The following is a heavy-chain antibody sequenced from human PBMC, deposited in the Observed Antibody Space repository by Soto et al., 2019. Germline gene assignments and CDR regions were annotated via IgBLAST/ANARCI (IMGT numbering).Heavy chain of an antibody. Sequence: QVQLVESGGGVVQPGGSLRLSCAASGFTFSSFGMHWVRQAPGKGLVWVAMMWYDGTKEYYADSVKGRFTISRDNSKNTLYLQMNSLRIEDTAVYYCARGSSNFGVVVSLDSWGQGTPVTVSS. D-gene: IGHD3-3*01. J-gene: IGHJ4*02. V-gene: IGHV3-33*01. CDR3: ARGSSNFGVVVSLDS. CDR2: MWYDGTKE. CDR1: GFTFSSFG.